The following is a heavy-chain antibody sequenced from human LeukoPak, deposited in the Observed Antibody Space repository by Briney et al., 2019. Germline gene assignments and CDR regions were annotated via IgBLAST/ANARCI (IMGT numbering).Heavy chain of an antibody. V-gene: IGHV1-18*01. Sequence: ASVKVSCKASGYRFSSYGITWVRQAPGQGLEWMGWISGYKGNAVYAQKFQGRVTITIDTSTTTAYMEVRSLRSDDTAVYYCAREGLEYYGMDVWGQGSTVTVSS. D-gene: IGHD5-24*01. CDR1: GYRFSSYG. J-gene: IGHJ6*02. CDR2: ISGYKGNA. CDR3: AREGLEYYGMDV.